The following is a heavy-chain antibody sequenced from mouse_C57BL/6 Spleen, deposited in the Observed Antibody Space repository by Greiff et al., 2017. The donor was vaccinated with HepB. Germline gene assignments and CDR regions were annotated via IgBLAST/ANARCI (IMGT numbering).Heavy chain of an antibody. V-gene: IGHV1-63*01. CDR2: IYPGGGYT. CDR1: GYNFTNYW. D-gene: IGHD1-1*01. Sequence: QVQLQQSGAELVRPGTSVKMSCTASGYNFTNYWIGWAKQRPGHGLEWIGDIYPGGGYTNYNEKFKGNATLTADKSSSTAYMQFSSLTSEDSAIYYSAREGYGSVFAYWGQGTLVTVSA. CDR3: AREGYGSVFAY. J-gene: IGHJ3*01.